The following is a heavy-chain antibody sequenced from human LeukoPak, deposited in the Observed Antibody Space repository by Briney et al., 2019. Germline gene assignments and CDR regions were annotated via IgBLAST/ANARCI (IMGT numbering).Heavy chain of an antibody. CDR3: ARAPQYYDILTGYFRYYFDY. V-gene: IGHV1-18*01. D-gene: IGHD3-9*01. CDR2: ISAYNGNT. CDR1: GYTFTSYG. Sequence: ASVKVSCKASGYTFTSYGISWVRQVPGQGLEWMGWISAYNGNTNYAQKLQGRVTMTTDTFTSTAYMELRSLRSDDTAVYYCARAPQYYDILTGYFRYYFDYWGQGTLVTVSS. J-gene: IGHJ4*02.